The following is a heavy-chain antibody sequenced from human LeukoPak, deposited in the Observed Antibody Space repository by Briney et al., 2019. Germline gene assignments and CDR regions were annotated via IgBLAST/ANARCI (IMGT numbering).Heavy chain of an antibody. Sequence: ASVKVSCKASGYSFTGYYMHWVRQAPGQGLEWMGWINPNSGGTNYAQKFQGRVTMTRDTSISTAYMELSRLRSDDTAVYYCARDRNYYDSSGYYNYWGQGTLVTVSS. CDR3: ARDRNYYDSSGYYNY. V-gene: IGHV1-2*02. CDR1: GYSFTGYY. CDR2: INPNSGGT. J-gene: IGHJ4*02. D-gene: IGHD3-22*01.